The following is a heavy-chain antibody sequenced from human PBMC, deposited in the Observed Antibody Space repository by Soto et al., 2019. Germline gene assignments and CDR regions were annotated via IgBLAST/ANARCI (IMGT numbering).Heavy chain of an antibody. J-gene: IGHJ6*03. D-gene: IGHD6-6*01. CDR1: GFTVSSNY. Sequence: GGSLRLSCAASGFTVSSNYMSWVRQAPGKGLEWVSVIYSGGSTYYADSVKGRFTISRDNSKNTLYLQMNSLRAEDTAVYYCARVNSRPYYNYMDVWGKGTTVTVSS. CDR2: IYSGGST. V-gene: IGHV3-66*01. CDR3: ARVNSRPYYNYMDV.